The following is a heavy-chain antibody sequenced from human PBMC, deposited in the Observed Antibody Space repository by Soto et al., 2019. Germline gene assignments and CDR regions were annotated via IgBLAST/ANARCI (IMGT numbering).Heavy chain of an antibody. J-gene: IGHJ5*02. V-gene: IGHV4-59*01. CDR3: ARTSYDYIWGSYRPGWFDP. CDR2: IYYSGST. Sequence: SETLSLTCTVSGGSISSYYWSWIRQPPGKGLEWIGYIYYSGSTNYNPSLKSRVTISVDTSKNQFSLKLSSVTAADTAVYYCARTSYDYIWGSYRPGWFDPWGQGTLVTVSS. CDR1: GGSISSYY. D-gene: IGHD3-16*02.